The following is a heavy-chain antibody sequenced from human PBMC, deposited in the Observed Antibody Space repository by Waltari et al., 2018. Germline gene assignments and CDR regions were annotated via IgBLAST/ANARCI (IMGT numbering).Heavy chain of an antibody. CDR1: GGSFTGYQ. CDR3: TRGVRGYYSFYYMDV. CDR2: IDHSGTT. V-gene: IGHV4-34*01. J-gene: IGHJ6*03. D-gene: IGHD3-3*01. Sequence: QVQLQQWGAGLLKPSETLSLTCVVYGGSFTGYQWSWIRQSPGKGPQWVGRIDHSGTTDYNPSLGGRVTISMERSNNHLSLKLTSVSAADTAVYYCTRGVRGYYSFYYMDVWDKGTMVTVSS.